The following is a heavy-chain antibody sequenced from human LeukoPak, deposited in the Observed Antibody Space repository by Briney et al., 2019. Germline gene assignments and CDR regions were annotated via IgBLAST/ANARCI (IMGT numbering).Heavy chain of an antibody. Sequence: GGSLRLSCAASGFTFRDYAMSWVRQPPGKGLERISTTINSGASTYYADSVKGRFTISRDNSKNTLYLQMVSLRVEDTALYYCAKARGSSWSEFDYWGQGTLVTVSS. V-gene: IGHV3-23*01. CDR1: GFTFRDYA. CDR2: TINSGAST. J-gene: IGHJ4*02. D-gene: IGHD6-13*01. CDR3: AKARGSSWSEFDY.